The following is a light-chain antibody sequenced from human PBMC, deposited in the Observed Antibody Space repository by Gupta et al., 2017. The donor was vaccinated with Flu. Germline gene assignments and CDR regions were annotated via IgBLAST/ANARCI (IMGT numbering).Light chain of an antibody. CDR3: ETWYSDNYV. J-gene: IGLJ1*01. CDR2: LESSGRY. CDR1: GGHNIYS. Sequence: SASASLGSSVTLTCTLRGGHNIYSIAWHQQQPGRAPRFLMKLESSGRYTKGSGVPDRFSGSSSGADRDLTISNVQSEDEADYYCETWYSDNYVFGAGTKVTVL. V-gene: IGLV4-60*03.